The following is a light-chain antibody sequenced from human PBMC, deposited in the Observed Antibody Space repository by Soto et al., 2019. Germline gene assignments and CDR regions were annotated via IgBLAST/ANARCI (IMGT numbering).Light chain of an antibody. J-gene: IGKJ2*01. Sequence: DIQMTQSPSSLSASVRDTITISCRASRTISTYVNWYQQRPGKAPKVLVYSASNLQSGVPSRFRGSGSGTAFTLTIGSLQPDDFATYYCQQSHSTPYTFGQGTNVDIK. CDR2: SAS. V-gene: IGKV1-39*01. CDR3: QQSHSTPYT. CDR1: RTISTY.